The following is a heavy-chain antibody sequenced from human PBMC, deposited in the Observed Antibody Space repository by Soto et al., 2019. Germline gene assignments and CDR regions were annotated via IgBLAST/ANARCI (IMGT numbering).Heavy chain of an antibody. CDR3: ASDMSTT. V-gene: IGHV1-8*01. CDR1: GYTFTSHD. D-gene: IGHD2-2*01. CDR2: MNPNSGHT. J-gene: IGHJ5*02. Sequence: QVHLVQSGAEVKKPGASVKVSCKASGYTFTSHDINWMRQATGQGLEWMGWMNPNSGHTNYAQKFQGRVTMTRETSISTAYMELTNLRSEDTAIYYCASDMSTTWGQGTLVTVSS.